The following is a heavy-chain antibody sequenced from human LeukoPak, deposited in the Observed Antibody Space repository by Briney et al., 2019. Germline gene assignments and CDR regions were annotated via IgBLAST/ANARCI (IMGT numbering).Heavy chain of an antibody. Sequence: GGSLRLSCAASGFTFSSYAMHWVRQAPGKGLEWVANIKQDGSEKYYVDSVKGRFTISRDNAKNSLYLQMNSLRAEDTAVYYCARESYDFWSGYSYYYYMDVWGKGTTVTVSS. CDR3: ARESYDFWSGYSYYYYMDV. V-gene: IGHV3-7*01. CDR1: GFTFSSYA. D-gene: IGHD3-3*01. CDR2: IKQDGSEK. J-gene: IGHJ6*03.